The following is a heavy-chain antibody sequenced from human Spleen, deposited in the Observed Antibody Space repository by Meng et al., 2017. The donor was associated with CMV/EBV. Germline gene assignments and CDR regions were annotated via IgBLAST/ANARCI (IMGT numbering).Heavy chain of an antibody. J-gene: IGHJ4*02. Sequence: GESLKISCAASGFLFSSYAINWVRQAPGKGLEWVAIISYDGSREYYIDSVKGRFTISRDNSKNTVYLQMNSLRAEDTAVYYCARDLSGYTSGWLSYFDYWGQGELVTVFS. D-gene: IGHD6-19*01. CDR3: ARDLSGYTSGWLSYFDY. CDR1: GFLFSSYA. CDR2: ISYDGSRE. V-gene: IGHV3-30-3*01.